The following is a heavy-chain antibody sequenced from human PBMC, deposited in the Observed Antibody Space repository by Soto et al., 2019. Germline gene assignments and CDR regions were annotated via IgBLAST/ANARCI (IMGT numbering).Heavy chain of an antibody. V-gene: IGHV4-59*01. Sequence: SETLSLTCTVSGGSISSYYWSWLRQPPGKGLEWIGYIYYSGSTNYNPSLKSRVTISVDTSKNQFSLKLSSVTAADTAVYYCARGASYSSSWYIHYFDYWGQGTLVTVS. J-gene: IGHJ4*02. D-gene: IGHD6-13*01. CDR1: GGSISSYY. CDR3: ARGASYSSSWYIHYFDY. CDR2: IYYSGST.